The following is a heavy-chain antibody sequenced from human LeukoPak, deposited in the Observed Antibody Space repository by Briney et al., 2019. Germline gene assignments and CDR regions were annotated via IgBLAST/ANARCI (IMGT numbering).Heavy chain of an antibody. Sequence: GGSLRLSCAASGFTFSSYEMNWVRQAPGKGLEWVSYISSTGTTIYHADSVKGRFTISRDNAKNSLYLQMNSLRAEDTAVYYCARDPYSDIVATVWGQGTLVTVSS. J-gene: IGHJ4*02. CDR1: GFTFSSYE. D-gene: IGHD5-12*01. CDR3: ARDPYSDIVATV. V-gene: IGHV3-48*03. CDR2: ISSTGTTI.